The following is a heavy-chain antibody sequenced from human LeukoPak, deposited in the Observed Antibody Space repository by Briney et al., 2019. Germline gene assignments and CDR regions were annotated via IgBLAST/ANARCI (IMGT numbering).Heavy chain of an antibody. Sequence: SETLSLTCTVSGGSISSSSYYWGWIRQPPGKGLEWIGSIYYSGSTYYNPSLKSRVTMSVDTSKNQFSLKLSSVTAADTAVYYCARQGGSYRFDYWGQGTLVTVSS. J-gene: IGHJ4*02. CDR2: IYYSGST. V-gene: IGHV4-39*01. D-gene: IGHD1-26*01. CDR3: ARQGGSYRFDY. CDR1: GGSISSSSYY.